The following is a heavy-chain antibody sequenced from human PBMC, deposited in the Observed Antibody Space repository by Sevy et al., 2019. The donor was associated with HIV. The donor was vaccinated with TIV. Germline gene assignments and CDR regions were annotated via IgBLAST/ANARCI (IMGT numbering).Heavy chain of an antibody. D-gene: IGHD3-3*01. J-gene: IGHJ6*02. CDR3: AREAMYYDFWSGYYHYGMDV. Sequence: GGSLRLSCAASGFTFSSYAMHWVRQAPGKGLEWVAVISYDGSNKYYADSVKGRFTISRDNSKNTLYLQMNSLRAEDRAWYYCAREAMYYDFWSGYYHYGMDVWGQGTTVTVSS. CDR1: GFTFSSYA. CDR2: ISYDGSNK. V-gene: IGHV3-30*04.